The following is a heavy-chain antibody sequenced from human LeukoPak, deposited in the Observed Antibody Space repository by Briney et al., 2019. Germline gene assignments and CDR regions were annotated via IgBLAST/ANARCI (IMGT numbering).Heavy chain of an antibody. D-gene: IGHD6-13*01. CDR1: GFTFRTYA. J-gene: IGHJ4*02. Sequence: GGSLRLSCGASGFTFRTYAMSWVRQAPGKGLEWVSGISDGGGRTFCAESVKGRFTVSRDNSKNTLYLRMSSLRAEDTAIYYCTKNQILDDTGSWYAYWGQGTLVTVSS. V-gene: IGHV3-23*01. CDR2: ISDGGGRT. CDR3: TKNQILDDTGSWYAY.